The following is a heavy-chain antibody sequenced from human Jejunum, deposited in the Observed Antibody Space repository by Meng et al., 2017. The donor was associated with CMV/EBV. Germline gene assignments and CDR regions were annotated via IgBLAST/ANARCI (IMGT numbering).Heavy chain of an antibody. V-gene: IGHV4-4*07. CDR1: GVAISTSF. Sequence: APHHESGPVPVTPSEHLSPTCHVSGVAISTSFARWIRRAAGEYLVWMERFSHRGHINYIPSLKGRLTMSVDTSNNQSFLNVTSVPAADTALYYCARGESRGYYYFDYWGQGILVTVSS. CDR2: FSHRGHI. D-gene: IGHD3-22*01. CDR3: ARGESRGYYYFDY. J-gene: IGHJ4*02.